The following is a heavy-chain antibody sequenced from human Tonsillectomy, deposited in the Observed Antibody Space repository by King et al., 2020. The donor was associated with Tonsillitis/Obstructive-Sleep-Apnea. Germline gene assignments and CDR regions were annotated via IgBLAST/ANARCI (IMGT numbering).Heavy chain of an antibody. CDR2: ISSDGNNK. V-gene: IGHV3-30*18. D-gene: IGHD3-10*01. Sequence: VQLVESGGGVVQPGRSLRLSCAASGFMFSNYGMHWVRQAPGKGLEWVAVISSDGNNKYYGDSVKGRFTISRDTSKNHLYLRMNSLRVEDTAVYYCAKDSGAELQPYYFDSWGQGTLGTVSS. CDR1: GFMFSNYG. J-gene: IGHJ4*02. CDR3: AKDSGAELQPYYFDS.